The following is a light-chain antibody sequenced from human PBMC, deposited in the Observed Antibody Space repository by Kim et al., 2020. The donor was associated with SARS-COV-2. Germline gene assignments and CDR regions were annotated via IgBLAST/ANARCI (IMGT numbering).Light chain of an antibody. CDR3: QVWDSSSDHPYWV. J-gene: IGLJ3*02. V-gene: IGLV3-21*04. Sequence: SYELTQPPSVSVAPGKTARITCGGNNIGSKSVHWYQQKPGQAPVLVIYYDSDRPSGIPERFSGSNSGNTATLTIGRVEAGDEADYYCQVWDSSSDHPYWV. CDR1: NIGSKS. CDR2: YDS.